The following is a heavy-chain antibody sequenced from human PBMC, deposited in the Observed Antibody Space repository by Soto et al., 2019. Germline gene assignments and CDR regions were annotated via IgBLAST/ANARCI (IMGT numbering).Heavy chain of an antibody. D-gene: IGHD2-8*01. V-gene: IGHV1-18*01. CDR1: GFTFSNYG. J-gene: IGHJ6*02. CDR3: ARDIESVTAKHFFYYYAMDV. Sequence: QGQLVQSGAEVKKPGASVKLSCKASGFTFSNYGLNWVRQAPGQGLEWMGWVSANNGHTNYARNLQGRVSMTTDTSTSTAYMELRGLTFDDTAVYYCARDIESVTAKHFFYYYAMDVWGQGTTVTVSS. CDR2: VSANNGHT.